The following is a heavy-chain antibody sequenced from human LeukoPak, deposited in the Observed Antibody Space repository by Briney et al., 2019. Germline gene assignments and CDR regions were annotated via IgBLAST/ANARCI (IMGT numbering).Heavy chain of an antibody. D-gene: IGHD4-17*01. Sequence: SQTLSLTCTVSGVSISSGGYYWSWIRQHPGKGLEWIGYIYYSGSTYYNPSLKSRVTISVDTSKNQFSLKLSSVTAADTAVYYCARGGSGATVTTRGYYMDVWGKGTTVTVSS. J-gene: IGHJ6*03. V-gene: IGHV4-31*03. CDR3: ARGGSGATVTTRGYYMDV. CDR1: GVSISSGGYY. CDR2: IYYSGST.